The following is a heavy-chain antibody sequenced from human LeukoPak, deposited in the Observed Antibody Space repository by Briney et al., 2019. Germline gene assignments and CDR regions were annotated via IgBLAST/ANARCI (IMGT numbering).Heavy chain of an antibody. CDR2: INHSGST. Sequence: PSETLSLTCTVSGGSISSYYWSWIHQPPGKGLEWIGEINHSGSTNYNPSLKSRVTISVDTSKNQFSLKLSSVTAADTAVYYCAREISPADSSSAFDYWGQGTLVTVSS. D-gene: IGHD6-6*01. V-gene: IGHV4-34*01. CDR3: AREISPADSSSAFDY. CDR1: GGSISSYY. J-gene: IGHJ4*02.